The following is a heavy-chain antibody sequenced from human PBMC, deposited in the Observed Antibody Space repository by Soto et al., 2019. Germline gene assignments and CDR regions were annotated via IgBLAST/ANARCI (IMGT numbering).Heavy chain of an antibody. J-gene: IGHJ4*02. V-gene: IGHV3-30*18. D-gene: IGHD6-19*01. CDR2: VSHDGRNT. CDR3: AKGARQWVVTCDFNY. Sequence: VQLVESGGGVVQPGRSLRLSCAASGFTFSDYAMHWVRQAPGKGLEWVAVVSHDGRNTHYADSVKGRFTISRDSSKNTVSMEMTSLRAEDTAVSYGAKGARQWVVTCDFNYGGEGALVTVSS. CDR1: GFTFSDYA.